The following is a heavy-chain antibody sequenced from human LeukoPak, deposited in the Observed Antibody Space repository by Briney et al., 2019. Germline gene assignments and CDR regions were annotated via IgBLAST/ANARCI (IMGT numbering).Heavy chain of an antibody. D-gene: IGHD3-22*01. Sequence: PGGSLRLSCAASGFTFSSYSMNWVRRAPGKGLEWVSYISSSGSTIYYADSVKGRFTISRDNAKNSLYLQMNSLRAEDTAVYYCARDPRYYYDSSGYYSYFDYWGQGTLVTVSS. CDR3: ARDPRYYYDSSGYYSYFDY. J-gene: IGHJ4*02. CDR1: GFTFSSYS. V-gene: IGHV3-48*04. CDR2: ISSSGSTI.